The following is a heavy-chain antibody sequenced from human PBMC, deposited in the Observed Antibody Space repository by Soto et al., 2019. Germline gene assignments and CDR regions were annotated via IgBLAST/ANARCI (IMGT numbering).Heavy chain of an antibody. J-gene: IGHJ4*02. D-gene: IGHD4-17*01. CDR1: GGTFSSYA. CDR2: IIPIFGTA. V-gene: IGHV1-69*13. CDR3: ARGRVLSVTTVTPYYFDY. Sequence: SVKVSCKASGGTFSSYAISWVRQAPGQGLEWMGGIIPIFGTANYAQKFQGRVTITADESTSTAYMELSSLRSEDTAVYYCARGRVLSVTTVTPYYFDYWGQGTLVTVSS.